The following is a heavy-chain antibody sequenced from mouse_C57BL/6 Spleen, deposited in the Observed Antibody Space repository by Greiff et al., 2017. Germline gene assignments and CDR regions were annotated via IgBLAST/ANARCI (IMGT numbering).Heavy chain of an antibody. V-gene: IGHV14-1*01. CDR2: IDPEDGDT. CDR3: TTDYYGSSY. CDR1: GFNIKDYY. Sequence: VHVKQSGAELVRPGASVKSSCTASGFNIKDYYMHWVKQRPEQGLEWIGRIDPEDGDTEYAPKFQGKATMTSDTSSNTAYLQLSSLASEDTAFYYCTTDYYGSSYWGQGTTLTVSS. D-gene: IGHD1-1*01. J-gene: IGHJ2*01.